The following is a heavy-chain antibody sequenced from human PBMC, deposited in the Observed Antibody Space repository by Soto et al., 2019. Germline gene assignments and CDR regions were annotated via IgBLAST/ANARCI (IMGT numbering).Heavy chain of an antibody. J-gene: IGHJ4*02. CDR3: ARRPYLSADSFDY. CDR2: IFWDDDK. D-gene: IGHD3-16*01. Sequence: QITLKESGPTLVKPTETLTLTCTFSGFSLSTPGVGVGWIRQPPGKTLEWLALIFWDDDKRYSPSLKSRVTVTKDTSKNQLVLPMNNLGPVDTATYYCARRPYLSADSFDYWGQGTLVTVSS. V-gene: IGHV2-5*02. CDR1: GFSLSTPGVG.